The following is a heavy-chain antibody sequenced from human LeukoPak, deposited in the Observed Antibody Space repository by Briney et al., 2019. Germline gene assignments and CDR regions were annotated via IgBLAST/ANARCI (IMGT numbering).Heavy chain of an antibody. Sequence: GGSLRLSCAASGFTFSSYSMNWVRQAPGEGLEWVSVIYSGGSTFYADSVKGRFTISRDNSNNTLYLQMNSLRAEDTAVYYCALHINGDYESRFDPWGQGTLVTVSS. V-gene: IGHV3-53*01. CDR1: GFTFSSYS. J-gene: IGHJ5*02. D-gene: IGHD4-17*01. CDR3: ALHINGDYESRFDP. CDR2: IYSGGST.